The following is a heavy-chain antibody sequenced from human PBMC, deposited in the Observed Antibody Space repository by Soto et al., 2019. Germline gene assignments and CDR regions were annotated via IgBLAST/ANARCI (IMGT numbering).Heavy chain of an antibody. J-gene: IGHJ4*02. V-gene: IGHV3-48*01. CDR2: ISSNSGTM. D-gene: IGHD3-22*01. CDR3: ARDRFYYGRSGYYYFDY. CDR1: GFTFSSYS. Sequence: EVQLVESGGDLVQPGGSLRLSCAASGFTFSSYSMNWVRQAPGKGLEWVSYISSNSGTMYYADSVKGRFTISRDNAKNSLYLQMNSLRAEDTAVYYCARDRFYYGRSGYYYFDYWGQGTLVTVSS.